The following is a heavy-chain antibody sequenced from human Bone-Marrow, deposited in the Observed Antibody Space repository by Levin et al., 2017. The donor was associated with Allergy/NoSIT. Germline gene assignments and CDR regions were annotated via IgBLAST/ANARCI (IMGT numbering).Heavy chain of an antibody. D-gene: IGHD2-2*01. Sequence: ASVKVSCKGSGYSFTSYWIGWVRQMPGKGLEGRGSIYPGDSDTRYSPSFQGQVTISADKSISTAYLQWSSLKASDTAMYYCARHLLDDCSSTSCQYYYYYYMDVWGKGTTVTVPS. J-gene: IGHJ6*03. V-gene: IGHV5-51*01. CDR2: IYPGDSDT. CDR3: ARHLLDDCSSTSCQYYYYYYMDV. CDR1: GYSFTSYW.